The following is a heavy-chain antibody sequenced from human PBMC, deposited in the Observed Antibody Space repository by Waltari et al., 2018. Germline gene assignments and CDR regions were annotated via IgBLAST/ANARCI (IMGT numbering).Heavy chain of an antibody. Sequence: QERLVEAGGGLVQAGGSLRLSCGASGFTFSDYYMRWIRQAQGKGREWVAYISSTGRNTDYGDSVRCRFTISRDNTKNSLYLQMHSLRVEDTAVYFCARGPPTLTSTTFQSDSWGQGTLVTVSS. CDR1: GFTFSDYY. D-gene: IGHD2-2*01. CDR3: ARGPPTLTSTTFQSDS. J-gene: IGHJ5*02. CDR2: ISSTGRNT. V-gene: IGHV3-11*06.